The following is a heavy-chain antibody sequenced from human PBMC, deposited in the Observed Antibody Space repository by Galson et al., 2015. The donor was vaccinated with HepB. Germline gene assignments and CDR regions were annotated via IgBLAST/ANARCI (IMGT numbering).Heavy chain of an antibody. J-gene: IGHJ5*02. CDR1: GLTFNTYT. Sequence: SLRLSCAASGLTFNTYTVTWVRQALGKGLEWLSCISTSDDSVYYADSVKGRSSISIDNSKSSVYLQMSSLRVEDTAVYFCARGHGGISATWGQGTLVTVSS. CDR3: ARGHGGISAT. V-gene: IGHV3-48*04. CDR2: ISTSDDSV. D-gene: IGHD4-23*01.